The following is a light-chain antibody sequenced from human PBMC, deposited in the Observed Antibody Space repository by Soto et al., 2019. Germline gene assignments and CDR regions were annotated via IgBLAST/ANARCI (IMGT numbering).Light chain of an antibody. J-gene: IGKJ1*01. Sequence: AIRMTQSPSSLSASTGDRVTITCRASQGISSYLAWYQQKPGKAPKLLIYAASTLQSGVPSRSSGSGSGTDFTLTISCLQSEDFATYYCQQYYSYPRTSGQGTKLDNK. CDR3: QQYYSYPRT. CDR1: QGISSY. V-gene: IGKV1-8*01. CDR2: AAS.